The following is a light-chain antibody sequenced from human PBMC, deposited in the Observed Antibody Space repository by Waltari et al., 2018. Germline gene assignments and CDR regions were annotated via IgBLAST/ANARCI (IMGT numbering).Light chain of an antibody. Sequence: QSAPTQPASVSGSPGQSITISCTGTTSDIGSFNLVSWYQRHPGKAPKLLIYEDTKRPAGASNRVSGSKSDNTACLTISGLEAEDEAEYYCCADRGGGTFRFGGGTRLTVL. CDR2: EDT. V-gene: IGLV2-23*02. CDR1: TSDIGSFNL. J-gene: IGLJ2*01. CDR3: CADRGGGTFR.